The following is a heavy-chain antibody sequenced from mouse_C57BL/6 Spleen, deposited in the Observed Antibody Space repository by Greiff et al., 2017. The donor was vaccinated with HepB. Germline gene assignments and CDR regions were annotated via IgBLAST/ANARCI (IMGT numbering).Heavy chain of an antibody. CDR3: ATYGNYAFAY. CDR2: INPNNGGT. V-gene: IGHV1-18*01. J-gene: IGHJ3*01. D-gene: IGHD2-1*01. CDR1: GYTFTDYN. Sequence: EVKLQQSGPELVKPGASVKISCKASGYTFTDYNMDWVKQSHGKSLEWIGDINPNNGGTIYNQKFKGKATLTVDKSSSTAYMELRSLTSEDTAVYYCATYGNYAFAYWGQGTLVTVSA.